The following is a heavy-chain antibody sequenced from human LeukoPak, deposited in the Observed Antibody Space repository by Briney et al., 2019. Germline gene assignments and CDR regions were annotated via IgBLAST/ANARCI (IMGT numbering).Heavy chain of an antibody. J-gene: IGHJ4*02. CDR1: GFTFSSYA. CDR3: AKDGILWFGELSREGDY. Sequence: PRGSLRLSCAASGFTFSSYAMSWVRQAPGKGLEWVSAISGSGGSTYYADSVKGRFTISRDNSKNTLYLQMNSLRAEDTAVYYCAKDGILWFGELSREGDYWGQGTLVTVSS. V-gene: IGHV3-23*01. CDR2: ISGSGGST. D-gene: IGHD3-10*01.